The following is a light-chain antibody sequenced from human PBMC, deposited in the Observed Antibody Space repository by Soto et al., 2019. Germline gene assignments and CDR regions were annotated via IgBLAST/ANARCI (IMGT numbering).Light chain of an antibody. CDR3: QQSYSTLWT. Sequence: DIQMTQSPSSLSASVGDRVTITCRASQSISSSLNWYQQKPGKAPKRLIYAASSLQSGVPSRFSGSGSGTDFTLTISSLQPEDFATYYCQQSYSTLWTFGQGTKVEIK. V-gene: IGKV1-39*01. J-gene: IGKJ1*01. CDR2: AAS. CDR1: QSISSS.